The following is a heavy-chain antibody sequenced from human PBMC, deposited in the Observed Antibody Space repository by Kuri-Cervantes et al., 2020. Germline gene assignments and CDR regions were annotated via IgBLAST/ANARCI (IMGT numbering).Heavy chain of an antibody. Sequence: GESLKISCAASGFTFSSYDMHWVRQATGKGLEWVSAIGTAGDTYYPGSVKGRFTISRENAKNSSYLQMNSLRAEDTAVYYCARDLGWQWLATGGGYYYYGMDVWGQGTTVTVSS. D-gene: IGHD6-19*01. V-gene: IGHV3-13*01. CDR2: IGTAGDT. CDR3: ARDLGWQWLATGGGYYYYGMDV. J-gene: IGHJ6*02. CDR1: GFTFSSYD.